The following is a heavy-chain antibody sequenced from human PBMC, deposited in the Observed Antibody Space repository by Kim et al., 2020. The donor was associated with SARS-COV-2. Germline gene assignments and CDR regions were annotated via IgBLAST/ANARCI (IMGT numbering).Heavy chain of an antibody. V-gene: IGHV3-30*04. Sequence: GGSLRLSCAASGFTFSSYAMHWVRQAPGKGLEWVAAITYGGSNKYYADSVKGRFTISRDNSKNTLYLQMNSLRAEDTAVYYCASVQRWKSHFDYWGQGTLVTVSS. J-gene: IGHJ4*02. CDR3: ASVQRWKSHFDY. CDR2: ITYGGSNK. CDR1: GFTFSSYA. D-gene: IGHD4-17*01.